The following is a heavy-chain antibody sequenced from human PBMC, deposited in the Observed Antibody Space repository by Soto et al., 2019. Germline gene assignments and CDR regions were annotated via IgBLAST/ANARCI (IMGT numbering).Heavy chain of an antibody. D-gene: IGHD3-22*01. V-gene: IGHV3-23*01. CDR2: IIVSGAYT. CDR1: GFNLGNYA. J-gene: IGHJ3*01. CDR3: AKSRYYDSSGPGAFDV. Sequence: PGGSLRLSCAASGFNLGNYAMTWVRQAPGKGLQWVSSIIVSGAYTYSADSVKGRFTVSRDNSKNTVYLQMSSLRADDTAVYFCAKSRYYDSSGPGAFDVWGQGTMVTVSS.